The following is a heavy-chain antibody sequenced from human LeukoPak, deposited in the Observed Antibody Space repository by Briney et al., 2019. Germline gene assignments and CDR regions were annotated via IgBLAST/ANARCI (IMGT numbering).Heavy chain of an antibody. CDR2: IYTSGST. Sequence: SETLSLTCTVSGDSIIGYYWSWIRQPPGKGLEWIGRIYTSGSTNYNPSLKSRVTMSVDTSKNQFSLKLSSVTAADTAVYYCARDLVAGTSNWFDPWGQGTLVTVSS. CDR3: ARDLVAGTSNWFDP. J-gene: IGHJ5*02. CDR1: GDSIIGYY. V-gene: IGHV4-4*07. D-gene: IGHD6-19*01.